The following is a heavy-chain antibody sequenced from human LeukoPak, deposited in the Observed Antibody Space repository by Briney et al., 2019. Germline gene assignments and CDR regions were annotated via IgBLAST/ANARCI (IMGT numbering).Heavy chain of an antibody. J-gene: IGHJ4*02. CDR3: ARDVRGGHFDY. CDR1: GFTFINYW. CDR2: IKKDGSEK. Sequence: GGSLRLSCAASGFTFINYWMSWVRQAPGKGLEWVANIKKDGSEKYYEDSVKGRFTISRDNAKNSLYLQMNSLRAEDTAVYYCARDVRGGHFDYWGQGTLVTVSS. V-gene: IGHV3-7*01. D-gene: IGHD2-15*01.